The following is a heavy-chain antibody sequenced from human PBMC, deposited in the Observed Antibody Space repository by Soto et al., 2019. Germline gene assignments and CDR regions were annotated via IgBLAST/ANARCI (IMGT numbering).Heavy chain of an antibody. CDR1: RFSLRTSGMC. Sequence: SGPTLVNPTQSLTPTCTFSRFSLRTSGMCVRWIRQPPWKALEWLARIDWDDDKYYSTSLKTRLTISKDTSRNQVVLTMTNMDPVDTAMYYCSSIKWHSSPSWAFSIWGQGTMVSV. V-gene: IGHV2-70*11. CDR3: SSIKWHSSPSWAFSI. J-gene: IGHJ3*02. D-gene: IGHD6-6*01. CDR2: IDWDDDK.